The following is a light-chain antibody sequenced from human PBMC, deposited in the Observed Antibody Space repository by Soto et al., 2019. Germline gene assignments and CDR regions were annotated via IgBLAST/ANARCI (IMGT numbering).Light chain of an antibody. CDR3: QEYKGT. V-gene: IGKV1-5*03. CDR1: QSISNW. CDR2: RAS. Sequence: DIQLTQSPSFLSASVGDRVTITCRASQSISNWVAWYQQKPGKAPNLLIYRASTLQSGVPSRFSGSGSGTEFTLTITSLQPEDFATYYCQEYKGTFGQGTKVDIK. J-gene: IGKJ1*01.